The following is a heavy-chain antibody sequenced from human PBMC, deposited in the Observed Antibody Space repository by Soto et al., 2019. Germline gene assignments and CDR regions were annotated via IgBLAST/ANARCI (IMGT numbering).Heavy chain of an antibody. CDR1: GGSISSSSYY. Sequence: QLQLQESGPGLVKPSETLSLTCTVSGGSISSSSYYWGWIRQPPGKGLEWIGSIYYSGSTYYNPSLKSRVTITVDTSKNQCSLKLSSVTAADTAVYYCSRPYYYGSGTTYYYYDGIDVWGQGTPVTVSS. V-gene: IGHV4-39*01. CDR2: IYYSGST. J-gene: IGHJ6*02. D-gene: IGHD3-10*01. CDR3: SRPYYYGSGTTYYYYDGIDV.